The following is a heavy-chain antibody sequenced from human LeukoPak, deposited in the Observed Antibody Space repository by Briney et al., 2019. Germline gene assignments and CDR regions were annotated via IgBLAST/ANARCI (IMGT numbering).Heavy chain of an antibody. D-gene: IGHD2-2*01. CDR2: IYYSGST. CDR1: GGSINNYY. J-gene: IGHJ2*01. Sequence: SSETLSLTCTVSGGSINNYYWSWIRQPPGKGLEWIGYIYYSGSTNYNPSLKSRVTISLETSKHQFSLKLSSVTAADTAGHYCGRDGCRSKSCYLRFPKRGYLILGGRGTGV. CDR3: GRDGCRSKSCYLRFPKRGYLIL. V-gene: IGHV4-59*01.